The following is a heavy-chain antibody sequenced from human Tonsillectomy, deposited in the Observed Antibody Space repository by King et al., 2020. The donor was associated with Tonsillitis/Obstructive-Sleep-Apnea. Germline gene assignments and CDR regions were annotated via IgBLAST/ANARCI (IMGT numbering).Heavy chain of an antibody. J-gene: IGHJ4*02. CDR3: TTGYGDY. CDR2: IRSKANSYAT. CDR1: GFTLSDAT. V-gene: IGHV3-73*01. Sequence: VQLVESGGGLVQPGGSLKLSCASSGFTLSDATMHCVRQASGKGLDWVGRIRSKANSYATVYAASVKGRFTISRDDSKNTAYLQMNSLKTEDTAVYHCTTGYGDYWGQGTLVTVSS. D-gene: IGHD5-12*01.